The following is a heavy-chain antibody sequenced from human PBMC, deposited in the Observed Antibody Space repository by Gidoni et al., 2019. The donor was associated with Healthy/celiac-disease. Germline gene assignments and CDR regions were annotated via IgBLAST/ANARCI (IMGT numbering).Heavy chain of an antibody. Sequence: EVQLVQSGAAVQKPGESLKIACRGSRYSFPSYWIGWVRQLPGKGLEWMGIIYPGDSDTRYSPSFQGQVTISADKSISTAYLQWSSLKASDTAMYYCARHSQTGVADYFDYWGQGTLVTVSS. J-gene: IGHJ4*02. CDR3: ARHSQTGVADYFDY. V-gene: IGHV5-51*01. CDR1: RYSFPSYW. CDR2: IYPGDSDT.